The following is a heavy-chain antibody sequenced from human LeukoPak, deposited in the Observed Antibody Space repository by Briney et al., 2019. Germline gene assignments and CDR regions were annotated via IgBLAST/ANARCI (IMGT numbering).Heavy chain of an antibody. V-gene: IGHV3-23*01. J-gene: IGHJ4*02. CDR3: AKVLSSIWYSVGY. CDR2: ISAGGGST. D-gene: IGHD6-13*01. CDR1: GFTFSSYA. Sequence: GGSLRLSCAASGFTFSSYAMSWVRQAPGKGLEWVSAISAGGGSTYYADSLKGRSTISRDNTKNTLYLQMNSLRAEDTAVYYCAKVLSSIWYSVGYWGQGTLVTVSS.